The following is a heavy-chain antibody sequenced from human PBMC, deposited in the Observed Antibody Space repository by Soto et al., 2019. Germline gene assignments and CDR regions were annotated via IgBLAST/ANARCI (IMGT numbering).Heavy chain of an antibody. J-gene: IGHJ5*02. CDR1: GDSINTGGHS. CDR2: IYQTGTT. CDR3: VRAVFCTDGFCFPNWLDP. D-gene: IGHD2-8*01. Sequence: SETLSLTCTVSGDSINTGGHSWSWIRQPPGEALEWIGYIYQTGTTQYNPSLSSRISISADRSKNQFSLHLTSVTAADTAVYYCVRAVFCTDGFCFPNWLDPWGQGILVTVSS. V-gene: IGHV4-30-2*01.